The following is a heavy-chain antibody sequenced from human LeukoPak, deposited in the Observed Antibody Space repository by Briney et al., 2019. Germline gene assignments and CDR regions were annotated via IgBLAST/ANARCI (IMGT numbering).Heavy chain of an antibody. CDR3: ASVRDGLRLSTPFDY. CDR2: INPNSGGT. CDR1: GYTFTGYY. Sequence: VSVKVSCKASGYTFTGYYIHWVRQAPGQGLEWMGWINPNSGGTNYAQKFQGRVTMTRDTSISTAYMELSRLRSDDTAVFYCASVRDGLRLSTPFDYWGQGTLVTVSS. J-gene: IGHJ4*02. V-gene: IGHV1-2*02. D-gene: IGHD5-12*01.